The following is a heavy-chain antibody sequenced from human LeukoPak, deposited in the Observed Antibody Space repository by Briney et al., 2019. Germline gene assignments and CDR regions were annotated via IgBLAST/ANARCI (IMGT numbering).Heavy chain of an antibody. V-gene: IGHV1-2*02. CDR3: ARALEELEIFDY. J-gene: IGHJ4*02. CDR1: GYTFTGYY. D-gene: IGHD1-1*01. Sequence: ASVKVSCKASGYTFTGYYMHWVRQAPGQGLEWMGWINPNSGGTNYAQKFQGRVTMTRDTSISTAYMELSRLRSDDTAVYYCARALEELEIFDYWGQGTLVTVSS. CDR2: INPNSGGT.